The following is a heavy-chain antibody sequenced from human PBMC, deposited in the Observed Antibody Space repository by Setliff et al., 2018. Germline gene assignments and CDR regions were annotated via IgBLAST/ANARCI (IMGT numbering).Heavy chain of an antibody. CDR2: VYCGDSDT. CDR3: ARLGYSDAFDI. J-gene: IGHJ3*02. Sequence: PGESLKISCKGSGYSFANSRIAWVRQMPGKGLEWMGVVYCGDSDTRYSPSFQGQVTMSADKSIRSAYLQWSSLKASDTAMYYCARLGYSDAFDIWGQGTMVTVSS. D-gene: IGHD5-18*01. V-gene: IGHV5-51*01. CDR1: GYSFANSR.